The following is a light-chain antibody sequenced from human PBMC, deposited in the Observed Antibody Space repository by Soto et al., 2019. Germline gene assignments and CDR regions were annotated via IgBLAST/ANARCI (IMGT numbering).Light chain of an antibody. V-gene: IGKV3-11*01. CDR2: ATS. Sequence: EVVLTQSPATLSLSPGEGATLSCRASQSIGNYLAWYQQKPGQAPRLLIYATSNRATGIPARFSGSGSGTDFTLTISRLEPEDFAVYYCQQRSSWPFTFGPGTKVDIE. CDR1: QSIGNY. CDR3: QQRSSWPFT. J-gene: IGKJ3*01.